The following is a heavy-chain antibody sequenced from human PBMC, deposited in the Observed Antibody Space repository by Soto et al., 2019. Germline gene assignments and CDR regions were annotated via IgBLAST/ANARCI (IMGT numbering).Heavy chain of an antibody. J-gene: IGHJ6*02. CDR1: GGSISSGGYY. Sequence: TLSLTCTVSGGSISSGGYYWSWISQHPGKGLEWIGYIYYSGSTYYNPSLKSRVTISVDTSKNQFSLKLSSVTAADTAVYYCARDRRYYGMDVWGQRTTVTVSS. CDR3: ARDRRYYGMDV. V-gene: IGHV4-31*03. CDR2: IYYSGST.